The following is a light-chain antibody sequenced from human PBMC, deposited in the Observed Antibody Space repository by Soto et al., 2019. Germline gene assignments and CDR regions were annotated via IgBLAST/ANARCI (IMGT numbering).Light chain of an antibody. CDR3: QQYNNWPTSWT. Sequence: EIVLTQSPGTLSLSPGARAPLSCRTSQSVSSSYVAWSQKNPGQPTRLLIYGASSRATGIPDRFSGSGSGTAFTLTTRTLQSEEFADYAGQQYNNWPTSWTFGQGTKVDIK. J-gene: IGKJ1*01. CDR1: QSVSSSY. V-gene: IGKV3-20*01. CDR2: GAS.